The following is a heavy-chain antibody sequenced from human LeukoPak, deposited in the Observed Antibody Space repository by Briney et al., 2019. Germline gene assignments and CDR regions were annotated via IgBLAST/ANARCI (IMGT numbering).Heavy chain of an antibody. CDR2: IFYSGNT. Sequence: SETLSLTCTVSGDSITSHYWSWVRQAPGKGLEWIGYIFYSGNTNYSPSLKSRVTIPLDTSKKQFSLRLTSVTTADTAVYFCARTGDYSRSTGGWFDPWGQGTLVTVSS. V-gene: IGHV4-59*11. J-gene: IGHJ5*02. D-gene: IGHD4-11*01. CDR1: GDSITSHY. CDR3: ARTGDYSRSTGGWFDP.